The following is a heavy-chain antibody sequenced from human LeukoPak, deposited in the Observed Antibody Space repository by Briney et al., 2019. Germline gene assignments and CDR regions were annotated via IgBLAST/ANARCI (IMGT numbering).Heavy chain of an antibody. D-gene: IGHD1-7*01. Sequence: GGSLRLSCAASGFTFDDYAMHWVRQAPGKGLEWVSSISSSSSYIYYADSVKGRFTISRDNAKNSLYLQMNSLRAEDTAVYYCASSPKLYWFDPWGQGTLVTVSS. V-gene: IGHV3-21*01. CDR3: ASSPKLYWFDP. CDR2: ISSSSSYI. J-gene: IGHJ5*02. CDR1: GFTFDDYA.